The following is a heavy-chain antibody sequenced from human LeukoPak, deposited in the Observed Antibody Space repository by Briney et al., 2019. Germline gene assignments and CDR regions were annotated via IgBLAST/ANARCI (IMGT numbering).Heavy chain of an antibody. V-gene: IGHV3-48*03. CDR2: ISSSGTTT. CDR3: ARFSIVRHYSGGDY. Sequence: AGGSLRLSCAASGFAFSSYEMNWVRQAPGKGLEWISYISSSGTTTHYADAVKGRITISRDNAKNSLHLQINRLRAEDTAVYYSARFSIVRHYSGGDYSGHGTLVTVSA. J-gene: IGHJ4*01. CDR1: GFAFSSYE. D-gene: IGHD5-18*01.